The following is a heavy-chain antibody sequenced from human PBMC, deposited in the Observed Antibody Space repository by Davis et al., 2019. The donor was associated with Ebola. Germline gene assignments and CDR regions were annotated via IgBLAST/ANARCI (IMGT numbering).Heavy chain of an antibody. D-gene: IGHD4-17*01. CDR2: IIPIFGTA. CDR3: ARADGPLTTVTTFDY. J-gene: IGHJ4*02. V-gene: IGHV1-69*13. CDR1: GYSFTSYW. Sequence: SVKVSCKGSGYSFTSYWIGWVRQAPGQGLEWMGGIIPIFGTANYAQKFQGRVTITADESTSTAYMELSSLRSEDTAVYYCARADGPLTTVTTFDYWGQGTLVTVSS.